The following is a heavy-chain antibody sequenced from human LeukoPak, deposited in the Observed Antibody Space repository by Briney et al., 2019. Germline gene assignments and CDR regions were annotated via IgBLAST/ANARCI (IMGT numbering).Heavy chain of an antibody. D-gene: IGHD3-22*01. Sequence: GGSLRLSCAASGFTFSGSAMHWVRQASGKGLEWVGRIRSKANSYATAYAASVKGRFTISRDDSKNTAYLQMNSLKTEDTAVYYCTRDSFYYYDSSGYYYEPDYYYYYYYMDVWGKGTTVTVSS. CDR1: GFTFSGSA. V-gene: IGHV3-73*01. CDR3: TRDSFYYYDSSGYYYEPDYYYYYYYMDV. J-gene: IGHJ6*03. CDR2: IRSKANSYAT.